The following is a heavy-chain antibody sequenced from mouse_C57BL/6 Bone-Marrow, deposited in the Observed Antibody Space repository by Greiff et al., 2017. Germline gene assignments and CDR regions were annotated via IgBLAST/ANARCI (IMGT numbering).Heavy chain of an antibody. CDR1: GFTFSDYY. D-gene: IGHD1-1*01. CDR2: ISNGGSST. V-gene: IGHV5-12*01. Sequence: EVQGVESGGGLVQPGGSLKLSCAASGFTFSDYYMYWVRQTPEKRLEWVAYISNGGSSTYYPDTVKGRFTISRDNAKNTLYLQMSRLKSEDTAMYYCARQGTTVVALDYWGQGTTLTVSS. J-gene: IGHJ2*01. CDR3: ARQGTTVVALDY.